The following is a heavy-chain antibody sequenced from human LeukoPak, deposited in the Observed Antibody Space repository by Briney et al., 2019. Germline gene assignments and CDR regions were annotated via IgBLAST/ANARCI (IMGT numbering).Heavy chain of an antibody. J-gene: IGHJ4*02. Sequence: SGTLSLTCAVSGGSISSSNWWSWVRQPPGKGPEWIGEIFYSGSTNYNPSLKSRIIISVDKSKNQFSLKLSSVTAADTAVYYCARRPMPTYYYDSSGSSYYFDYWGQGTLVTVSS. CDR1: GGSISSSNW. D-gene: IGHD3-22*01. CDR3: ARRPMPTYYYDSSGSSYYFDY. CDR2: IFYSGST. V-gene: IGHV4-4*02.